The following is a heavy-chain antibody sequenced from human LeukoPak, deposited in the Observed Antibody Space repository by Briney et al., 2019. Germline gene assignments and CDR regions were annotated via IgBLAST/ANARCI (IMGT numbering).Heavy chain of an antibody. Sequence: SETLSLTCAVSGGSISSGGYSWSWIRQPPGKGLEWIGYIYHSGSTHYNPSLKSRVTISVDRSKNQFSLKLSSVTAADTAVYYCARGGLGFDYWGQGTLVTVSS. CDR3: ARGGLGFDY. CDR1: GGSISSGGYS. D-gene: IGHD7-27*01. V-gene: IGHV4-30-2*01. CDR2: IYHSGST. J-gene: IGHJ4*02.